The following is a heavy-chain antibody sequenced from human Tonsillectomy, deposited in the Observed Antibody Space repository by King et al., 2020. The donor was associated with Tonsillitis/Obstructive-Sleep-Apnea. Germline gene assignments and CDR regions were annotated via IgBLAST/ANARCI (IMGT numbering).Heavy chain of an antibody. J-gene: IGHJ3*02. CDR3: ARDTEMDCSSTSCYIADDAFDI. CDR2: ISSSSSYT. Sequence: VQLVESGGGLVKPGGSLRLSCAASGFTFSDYYMSWIRQAPGKGLEWLSSISSSSSYTNYADSVKGRFTISRDNAKNSLYLQMNSLRAEDAAVYYCARDTEMDCSSTSCYIADDAFDIWGQGTMVTVSS. D-gene: IGHD2-2*02. CDR1: GFTFSDYY. V-gene: IGHV3-11*05.